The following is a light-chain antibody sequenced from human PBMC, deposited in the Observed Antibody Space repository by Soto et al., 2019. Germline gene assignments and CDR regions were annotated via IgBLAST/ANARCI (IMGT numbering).Light chain of an antibody. V-gene: IGKV3-11*01. CDR3: QQRSEWPLCT. Sequence: EIILTQSPATLSLSPGDRATLSCRASQSVCSYLAWYQQKPGQAPRLLIYDVSNRATGIPARFSGSGSETDFTLTISSVEPEDFAVYFCQQRSEWPLCTFGQGTKLEIK. CDR2: DVS. J-gene: IGKJ2*02. CDR1: QSVCSY.